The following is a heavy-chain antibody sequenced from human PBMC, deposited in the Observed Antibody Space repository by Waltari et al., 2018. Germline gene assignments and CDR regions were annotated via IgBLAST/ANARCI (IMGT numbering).Heavy chain of an antibody. CDR3: ATALGDSSSASRPFDF. CDR2: VDPEEGET. CDR1: GYTFSDYY. V-gene: IGHV1-69-2*01. Sequence: EVQLLQSGAELKEPGTTVRISCQVSGYTFSDYYIHWVQQAPGKGLRWMGLVDPEEGETIYAENVQGRVTISADKSTDTAFMELSSLRSEDTAVFYCATALGDSSSASRPFDFWGQGTMITVSS. J-gene: IGHJ3*01. D-gene: IGHD6-19*01.